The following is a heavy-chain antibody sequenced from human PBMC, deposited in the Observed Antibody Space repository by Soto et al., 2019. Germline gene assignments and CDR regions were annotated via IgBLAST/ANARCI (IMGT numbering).Heavy chain of an antibody. CDR3: ARSQGSSTSLAIYYYYYYGMDV. V-gene: IGHV1-69*01. J-gene: IGHJ6*02. CDR2: IIPISETT. CDR1: GGTFSSYA. D-gene: IGHD2-2*01. Sequence: QVQLVESGAAVKKPGSSVKVSCKASGGTFSSYAISWVRQAPGQGLEWMGGIIPISETTNYAQKFQGRVTITADESKSTAYMELSSLRSEDTAVYYCARSQGSSTSLAIYYYYYYGMDVWGQGTTVTVSS.